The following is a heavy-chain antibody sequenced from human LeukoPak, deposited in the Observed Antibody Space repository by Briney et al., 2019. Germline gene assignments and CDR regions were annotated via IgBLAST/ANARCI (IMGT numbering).Heavy chain of an antibody. V-gene: IGHV1-8*01. CDR3: AMSSGDYFFDY. J-gene: IGHJ4*02. CDR1: GYTFNDHD. D-gene: IGHD3-22*01. CDR2: MNPNSGNA. Sequence: ASVKVSCKASGYTFNDHDINWVRQAPGQGLDWLGRMNPNSGNAAYAQNLQGRVTMTWDSPTNTAYLEVIALRSDDTAVYFCAMSSGDYFFDYCGQGTLVTVSS.